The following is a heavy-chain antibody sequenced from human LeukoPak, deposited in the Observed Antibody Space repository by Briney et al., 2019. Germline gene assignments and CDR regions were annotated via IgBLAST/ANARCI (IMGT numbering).Heavy chain of an antibody. D-gene: IGHD2-21*01. CDR3: ARDDCGDTCYPGGY. CDR2: SKAGNGDT. V-gene: IGHV1-3*01. Sequence: ASVKVSCKASGYIFTKYVVHWVRQAPGHRQEWMGWSKAGNGDTKYSQNFQDRLTITRDTSASTVYMELSSLTSEDTALYYCARDDCGDTCYPGGYWGQGTLVTVSS. J-gene: IGHJ4*02. CDR1: GYIFTKYV.